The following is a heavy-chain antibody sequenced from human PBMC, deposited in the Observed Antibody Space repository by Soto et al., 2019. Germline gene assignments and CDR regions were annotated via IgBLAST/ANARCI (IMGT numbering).Heavy chain of an antibody. CDR1: GDSISSTGFY. CDR2: IHYTGST. Sequence: QVQLQESGPGLVKPSQTLSLTCSVSGDSISSTGFYWSWIRQHPGKALEWIGYIHYTGSTSYNPSLKSRLAISLDASKNQFSLSLSSVTSADTAVYYCARDHRSLGDYYGMDVW. V-gene: IGHV4-31*03. CDR3: ARDHRSLGDYYGMDV. D-gene: IGHD3-10*01. J-gene: IGHJ6*01.